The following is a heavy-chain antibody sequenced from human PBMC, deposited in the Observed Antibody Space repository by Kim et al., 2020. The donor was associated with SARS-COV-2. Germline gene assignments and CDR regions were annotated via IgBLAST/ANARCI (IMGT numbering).Heavy chain of an antibody. D-gene: IGHD2-2*01. CDR3: ARVPSYCSSTSCQVHYFDY. CDR2: ISAYNGNT. CDR1: GYTFTSYG. V-gene: IGHV1-18*04. Sequence: ASVKVSCKASGYTFTSYGISWVRQAPGQGLEWMGWISAYNGNTNYAQKLQGRVTMTTDTSTSTAYMELRSLRSDDTAVYYCARVPSYCSSTSCQVHYFDYWGQGTLVTVSS. J-gene: IGHJ4*02.